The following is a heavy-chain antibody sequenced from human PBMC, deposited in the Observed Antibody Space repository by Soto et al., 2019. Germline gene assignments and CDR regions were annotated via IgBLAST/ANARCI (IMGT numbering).Heavy chain of an antibody. V-gene: IGHV3-30-3*01. D-gene: IGHD6-13*01. CDR2: ISYDASNK. J-gene: IGHJ4*02. CDR3: ARGVYAFDY. Sequence: QVQLVESGGGVVQPGRSLRLSCAASGFTFSTYAMNWVRQAPGKGLEWVAAISYDASNKYYAGSVKGRFTISRDNYKNTLYLRMNSLRPEDTAMYYGARGVYAFDYWGQGTVVTVSS. CDR1: GFTFSTYA.